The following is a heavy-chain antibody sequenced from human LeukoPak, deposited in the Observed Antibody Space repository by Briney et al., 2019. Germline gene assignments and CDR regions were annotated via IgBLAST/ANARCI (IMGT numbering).Heavy chain of an antibody. CDR2: IRSKAYGGTT. D-gene: IGHD1-26*01. V-gene: IGHV3-49*04. CDR3: TRGRRATHDY. J-gene: IGHJ4*02. Sequence: GGSLRLSCAASGFTFSSYGMHWVRQAPGKGLEWVGFIRSKAYGGTTEYAASVKGRFTISRDDSKSIAYLQMNGLKTEDTAVYYCTRGRRATHDYWGQGTLVTVSS. CDR1: GFTFSSYG.